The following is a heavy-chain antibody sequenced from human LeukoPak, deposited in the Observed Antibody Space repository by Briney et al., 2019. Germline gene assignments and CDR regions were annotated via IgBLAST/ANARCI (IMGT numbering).Heavy chain of an antibody. CDR2: IRYDGSDP. Sequence: GGSLRLSCATSGFVFSDYGIHWVRQAPGKGLEWVAFIRYDGSDPNYPDSVKGRFTISRDNSKNMVQLQMNSLRVEDTAVYYCALLAVASDFDYWGQGTLVTVSS. CDR1: GFVFSDYG. V-gene: IGHV3-30*02. J-gene: IGHJ4*02. D-gene: IGHD6-19*01. CDR3: ALLAVASDFDY.